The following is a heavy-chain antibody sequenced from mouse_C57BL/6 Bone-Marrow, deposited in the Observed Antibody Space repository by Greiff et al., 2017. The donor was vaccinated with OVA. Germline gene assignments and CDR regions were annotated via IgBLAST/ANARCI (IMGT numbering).Heavy chain of an antibody. CDR3: ARVDGSSHFDY. CDR2: INYDGSST. D-gene: IGHD1-1*01. J-gene: IGHJ2*01. V-gene: IGHV5-16*01. Sequence: EVKLMESEGGLVQPGSSMKLFCTASGFTFSDYYMAWVRQVPEKGLEWVANINYDGSSTYYLDSLKSRFIISRDNAKNILYLQMSSLKSEDTATYYCARVDGSSHFDYWGQGTTLTVSS. CDR1: GFTFSDYY.